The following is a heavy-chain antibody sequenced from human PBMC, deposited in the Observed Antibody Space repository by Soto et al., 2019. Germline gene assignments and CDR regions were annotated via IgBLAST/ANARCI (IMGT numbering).Heavy chain of an antibody. CDR3: ARQLSHICDS. CDR2: IKPGTSDI. J-gene: IGHJ4*02. D-gene: IGHD3-3*02. CDR1: GYKFGSAW. Sequence: HGESRKISCKGVGYKFGSAWIGWVRQMPGKGLEWMGIIKPGTSDIRYSPSCRGHVTISADEAVSTAYLQWSSLKASDTAMYYCARQLSHICDSWGQGTLVTVSS. V-gene: IGHV5-51*01.